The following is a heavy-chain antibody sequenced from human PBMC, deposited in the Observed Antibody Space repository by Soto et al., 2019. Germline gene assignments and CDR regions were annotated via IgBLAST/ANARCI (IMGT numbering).Heavy chain of an antibody. J-gene: IGHJ4*02. CDR2: IYSGGTT. Sequence: EVQLVESGGGLVQPGESLRLSCAASGFSVSSSYMSWVRQTPWKGLEWVSVIYSGGTTYYADSVKGRFTISRDDSRNTLFLQMNSLRVDDTALHYCVIELRSVHNEREAYCWGQGTLVTVSS. V-gene: IGHV3-66*01. CDR1: GFSVSSSY. CDR3: VIELRSVHNEREAYC. D-gene: IGHD3-16*01.